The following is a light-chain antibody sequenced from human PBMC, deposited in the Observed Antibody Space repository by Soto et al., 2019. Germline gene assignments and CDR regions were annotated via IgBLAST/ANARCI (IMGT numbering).Light chain of an antibody. V-gene: IGKV3-20*01. J-gene: IGKJ1*01. CDR3: QQYGSLSWT. CDR2: GAS. Sequence: DIVLTQSPGTLSLSPGERATLSCRASQIISSNYLGWYQQRPGQAPRLLIYGASTRATGIPDRFSGRGSGTDFTLTISRLEPEDFAVYYCQQYGSLSWTFGQGTKVEIK. CDR1: QIISSNY.